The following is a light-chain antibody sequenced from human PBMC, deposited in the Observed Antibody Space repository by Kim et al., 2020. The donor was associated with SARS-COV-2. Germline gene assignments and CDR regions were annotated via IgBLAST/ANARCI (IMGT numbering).Light chain of an antibody. Sequence: GALGQPAKNTCGGNKIGSKKVHWYQQKPGQAPVLVIYRDNSRPSGIPERFSDSNSVNTATLTISRAQAGDEGDYYCQVWDSSTVVFGGGTQLTVL. CDR2: RDN. V-gene: IGLV3-9*01. CDR1: KIGSKK. J-gene: IGLJ2*01. CDR3: QVWDSSTVV.